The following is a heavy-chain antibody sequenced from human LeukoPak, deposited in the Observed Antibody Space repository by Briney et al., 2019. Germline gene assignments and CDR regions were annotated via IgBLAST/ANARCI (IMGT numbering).Heavy chain of an antibody. D-gene: IGHD3-10*01. CDR2: ISGGGST. CDR3: AKTLWFGAPLGSFVP. CDR1: GFTFSTYA. Sequence: PGGSLRLSCAASGFTFSTYAMSWIRQAPEKGLEWVSVISGGGSTFYADSVKGRFTISRDNSKNTLYLQMNSLRAEDTAIYYCAKTLWFGAPLGSFVPWGQGTLVTVSS. J-gene: IGHJ5*02. V-gene: IGHV3-23*01.